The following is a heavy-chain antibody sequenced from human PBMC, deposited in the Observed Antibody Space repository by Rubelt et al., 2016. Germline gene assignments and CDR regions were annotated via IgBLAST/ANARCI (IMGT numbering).Heavy chain of an antibody. CDR3: ARGGYCSGGSCYPRELDY. D-gene: IGHD2-15*01. J-gene: IGHJ4*02. Sequence: MGGIIPILGIANYAQKFQGRVTITADKSTSTAYMELSSLRSEDTAVYYCARGGYCSGGSCYPRELDYWGQGTLVAVSS. CDR2: IIPILGIA. V-gene: IGHV1-69*10.